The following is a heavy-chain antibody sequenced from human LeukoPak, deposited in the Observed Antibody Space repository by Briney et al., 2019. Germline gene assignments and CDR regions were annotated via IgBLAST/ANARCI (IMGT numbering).Heavy chain of an antibody. Sequence: PSETLSLTCTVSGGSISSSNNYWVWFRQPPSMGLEWIGSMYYSGSIFYNPSLKSRVTISINTSKNQFSLKVSSVTAAGTAVYYCARGRATYSYDSSGPYGGPYYFDYWGQGTLVTVSS. V-gene: IGHV4-39*07. CDR3: ARGRATYSYDSSGPYGGPYYFDY. D-gene: IGHD3-22*01. CDR1: GGSISSSNNY. J-gene: IGHJ4*02. CDR2: MYYSGSI.